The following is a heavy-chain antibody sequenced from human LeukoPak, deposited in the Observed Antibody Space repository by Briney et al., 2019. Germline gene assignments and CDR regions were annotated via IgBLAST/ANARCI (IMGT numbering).Heavy chain of an antibody. CDR2: INPNSGGT. J-gene: IGHJ6*03. Sequence: GASVKVSCKASGYTFNGYCMHWVRQAPGQGLEWMGWINPNSGGTNYAQKFQGRVTMTRDTSISTAYMELSRLRSDDTAVYYCARDGSPQRGVVIYYYYYMDVWGKGTTVTVSS. CDR3: ARDGSPQRGVVIYYYYYMDV. CDR1: GYTFNGYC. V-gene: IGHV1-2*02. D-gene: IGHD3-3*01.